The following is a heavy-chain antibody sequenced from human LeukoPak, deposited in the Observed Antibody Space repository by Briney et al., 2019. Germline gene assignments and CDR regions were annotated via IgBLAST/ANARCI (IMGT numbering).Heavy chain of an antibody. CDR3: ARDRLQLQS. Sequence: SETLSLTCTVSGGSISSSSYYWGWIRQPPGKGLEWIGYIYYTGNTNYNPSLKSRVTISVDTSKNQFSLKLSSVTAADMAVYYCARDRLQLQSWGQGTLVTVSS. J-gene: IGHJ5*02. V-gene: IGHV4-61*01. D-gene: IGHD1-1*01. CDR2: IYYTGNT. CDR1: GGSISSSSYY.